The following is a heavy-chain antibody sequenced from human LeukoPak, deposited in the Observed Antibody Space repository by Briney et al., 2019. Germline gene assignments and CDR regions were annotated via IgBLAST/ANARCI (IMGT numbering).Heavy chain of an antibody. V-gene: IGHV4-4*02. D-gene: IGHD3-10*01. Sequence: SETLSLTCAVSGGSISSSNWWSWVRQPPGKGLEWIGEIYHSGSTNYNPSLKSRVTISVDTSKNQFSLKLSSVTAADTAVYYCARARGYYFDYWGQGTLVTVSS. J-gene: IGHJ4*02. CDR3: ARARGYYFDY. CDR2: IYHSGST. CDR1: GGSISSSNW.